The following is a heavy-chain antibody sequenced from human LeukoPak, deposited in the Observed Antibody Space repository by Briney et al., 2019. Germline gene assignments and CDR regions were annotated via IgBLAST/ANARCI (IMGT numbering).Heavy chain of an antibody. J-gene: IGHJ4*02. CDR3: AGGPSRYNNGGYYYDY. D-gene: IGHD3-22*01. CDR2: ISAYNGNT. CDR1: GYTFTSYG. Sequence: ASVKVSCKASGYTFTSYGISWVRQAPGQGLEWMGWISAYNGNTNYAQKLQGRVTMTTDTSTSTAYMELRSLRSDDTAVYYCAGGPSRYNNGGYYYDYWGPGILVTVSS. V-gene: IGHV1-18*01.